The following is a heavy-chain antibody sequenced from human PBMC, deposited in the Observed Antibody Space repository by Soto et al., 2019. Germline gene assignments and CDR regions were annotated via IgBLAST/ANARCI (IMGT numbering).Heavy chain of an antibody. J-gene: IGHJ4*02. CDR1: GYTFTSYY. CDR2: INPSGGST. CDR3: ARLGYYDSSGHYYSSDY. Sequence: ASVKVSCKASGYTFTSYYMHWVRQAPGQGLEWMGIINPSGGSTSYAQKFQGRVTMTRDTSTSTVYMELSSLRSEDTAVYYCARLGYYDSSGHYYSSDYWGQGTLVTVSS. V-gene: IGHV1-46*01. D-gene: IGHD3-22*01.